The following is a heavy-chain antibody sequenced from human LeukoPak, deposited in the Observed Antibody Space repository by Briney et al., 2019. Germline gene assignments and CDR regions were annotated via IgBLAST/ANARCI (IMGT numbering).Heavy chain of an antibody. D-gene: IGHD2-15*01. V-gene: IGHV4-39*07. Sequence: SDTLSLTCTVSGDSISTSKSYWGWIRQPPLKGLEWIGSIYYSGSTYYNPSLKSRVTISVDTSKNQFSLKLSSVTAADTAVYYCARATSRYCSGGSCYEDWFDPWGQGTLVTVSS. CDR2: IYYSGST. CDR1: GDSISTSKSY. J-gene: IGHJ5*02. CDR3: ARATSRYCSGGSCYEDWFDP.